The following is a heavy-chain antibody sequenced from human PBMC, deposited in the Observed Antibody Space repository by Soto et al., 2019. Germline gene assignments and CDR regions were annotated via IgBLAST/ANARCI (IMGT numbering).Heavy chain of an antibody. D-gene: IGHD2-2*01. V-gene: IGHV1-18*01. CDR1: GYTFTNYG. J-gene: IGHJ4*02. Sequence: QVQLVQSGAEVKKPGASVKVSCKASGYTFTNYGISWVRQAPGQGLEWMGWISAYNGNTNYAQKLRGRVTMTTDTSMSTAYTALRSPRSDDTAVYYCARDQGPYCSSTRCHHFDYWGQGTLVSVSS. CDR2: ISAYNGNT. CDR3: ARDQGPYCSSTRCHHFDY.